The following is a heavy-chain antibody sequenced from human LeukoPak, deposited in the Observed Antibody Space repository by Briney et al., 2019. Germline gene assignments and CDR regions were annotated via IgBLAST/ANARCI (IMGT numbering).Heavy chain of an antibody. D-gene: IGHD1-26*01. CDR2: IYISGNT. J-gene: IGHJ4*02. V-gene: IGHV4-4*07. CDR3: ARYSGTYYPFDY. CDR1: GASISNYY. Sequence: SETLSLTCSVSGASISNYYWAWIRQPAGKGLEWIGRIYISGNTNYNPSLKSRVTVSVDTSKNQFYLKLNSVTAADTAVYYCARYSGTYYPFDYWGQGTLVTVSS.